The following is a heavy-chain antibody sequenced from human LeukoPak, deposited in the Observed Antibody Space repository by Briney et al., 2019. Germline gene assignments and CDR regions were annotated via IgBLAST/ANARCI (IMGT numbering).Heavy chain of an antibody. Sequence: SETLSLTCSVSGHSISSDYYWGWIRPAPVKGLEWIGSFYHSGSTYYNPSLKSRVTISVDTSKNQFSLHLRSVTAADTAVYYCARDVCGSASCYVDYWGQGTLVTVSS. CDR1: GHSISSDYY. CDR2: FYHSGST. CDR3: ARDVCGSASCYVDY. J-gene: IGHJ4*02. V-gene: IGHV4-38-2*02. D-gene: IGHD2-2*01.